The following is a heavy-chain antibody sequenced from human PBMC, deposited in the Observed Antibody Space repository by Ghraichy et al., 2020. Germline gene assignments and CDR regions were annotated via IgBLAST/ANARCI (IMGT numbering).Heavy chain of an antibody. CDR1: GFTFNDYD. J-gene: IGHJ5*02. V-gene: IGHV1-2*06. Sequence: ASVKVSCKASGFTFNDYDIYWVRQAPGQGLEWMGRNSPNSGGTNYAQKFQGRVTMTRDTSISTAYMDLSRLRSDDTAVYYCARVGYTDFYDSSGYLTRFDPWGQGTLVTVSS. D-gene: IGHD3-22*01. CDR2: NSPNSGGT. CDR3: ARVGYTDFYDSSGYLTRFDP.